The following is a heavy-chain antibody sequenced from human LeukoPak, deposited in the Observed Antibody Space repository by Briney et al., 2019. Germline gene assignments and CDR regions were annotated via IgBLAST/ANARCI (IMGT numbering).Heavy chain of an antibody. V-gene: IGHV4-59*01. CDR3: ARSGSGYLRYYFDY. CDR2: IYYSGTT. D-gene: IGHD5-12*01. Sequence: SETLSLTCTVSGDSISSDYWSWIRQPPGKGLEWIGYIYYSGTTTYNPSLKSRVTISVDMSKNQFSLRLSSVIAADTAVYYCARSGSGYLRYYFDYWGQGTLVTVSS. CDR1: GDSISSDY. J-gene: IGHJ4*02.